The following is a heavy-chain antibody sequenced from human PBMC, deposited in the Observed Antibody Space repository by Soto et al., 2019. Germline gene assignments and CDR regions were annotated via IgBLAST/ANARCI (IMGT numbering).Heavy chain of an antibody. CDR3: AHIMITYGGVIALYAFDI. CDR2: IYWDDDK. Sequence: QITLKESGPTLVKPTQTLTLTCTFSGFSLTTSRVGVAWIRQPPGKALEWLAIIYWDDDKRSNPSLRSRLAITKDTSKNQVVLTMTSLDPVDTATYYCAHIMITYGGVIALYAFDIWGQGTLVTVSS. J-gene: IGHJ3*02. D-gene: IGHD3-16*02. V-gene: IGHV2-5*02. CDR1: GFSLTTSRVG.